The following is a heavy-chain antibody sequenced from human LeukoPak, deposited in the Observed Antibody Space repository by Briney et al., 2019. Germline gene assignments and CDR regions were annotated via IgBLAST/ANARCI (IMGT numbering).Heavy chain of an antibody. D-gene: IGHD3-3*01. CDR2: ISTSSRTI. CDR3: ARDGYDFWSDYLTTLDY. V-gene: IGHV3-48*01. Sequence: PGGSLRLSCAASGFKFSSYSMNWVRQAPGKGLEWVSYISTSSRTIYYADSVKGRFTIARDNAKNSLFLQMNSLRAEDTAVYYCARDGYDFWSDYLTTLDYWGQGTLVTVSS. J-gene: IGHJ4*02. CDR1: GFKFSSYS.